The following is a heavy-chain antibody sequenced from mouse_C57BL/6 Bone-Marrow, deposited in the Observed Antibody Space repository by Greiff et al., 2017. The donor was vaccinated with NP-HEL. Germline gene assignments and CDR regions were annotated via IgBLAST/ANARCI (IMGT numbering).Heavy chain of an antibody. D-gene: IGHD2-4*01. CDR1: GFSFNTYA. V-gene: IGHV10-1*01. J-gene: IGHJ3*01. Sequence: DVMLVESGGGLVQPKGSLKLSCAASGFSFNTYAMNWVRQAPGKGLEWVARIRSKSNNYATYYADSVKDRFTISRDDSESMLYLQMNNLKTEDTAMYYCVRQGGLRQVWFAYWGQGTLVTVSA. CDR2: IRSKSNNYAT. CDR3: VRQGGLRQVWFAY.